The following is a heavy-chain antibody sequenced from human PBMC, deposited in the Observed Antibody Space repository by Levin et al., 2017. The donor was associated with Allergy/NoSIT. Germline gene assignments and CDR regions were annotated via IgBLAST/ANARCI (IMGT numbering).Heavy chain of an antibody. CDR2: INHSGST. V-gene: IGHV4-34*01. Sequence: PSETLSLTCAVYGGSFSGYYWSWIRQPPGKGLEWIGEINHSGSTNYNPSLKSRVTISVDTSKNQFSLKLSSVTAADTAVYYCARDYSYGSGSYALNWFDPWGQGTLVTVSS. CDR1: GGSFSGYY. D-gene: IGHD3-10*01. J-gene: IGHJ5*02. CDR3: ARDYSYGSGSYALNWFDP.